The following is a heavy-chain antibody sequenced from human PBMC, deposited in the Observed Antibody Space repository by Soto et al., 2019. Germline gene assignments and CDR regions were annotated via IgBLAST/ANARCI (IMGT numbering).Heavy chain of an antibody. D-gene: IGHD3-22*01. CDR1: GFTFSNYE. J-gene: IGHJ3*02. CDR2: IGDTVSNI. CDR3: AREAEWQLLGDAFDI. V-gene: IGHV3-48*03. Sequence: GGSLRLSCAASGFTFSNYEMNWVRQAPGEGLEWVSYIGDTVSNIKYADSVKGRCTISRDNARNSLYLQMNNLRAEDTAIYHCAREAEWQLLGDAFDIWGQGTMVT.